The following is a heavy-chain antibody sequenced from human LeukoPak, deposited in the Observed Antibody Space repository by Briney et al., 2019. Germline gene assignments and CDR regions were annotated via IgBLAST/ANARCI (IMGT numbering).Heavy chain of an antibody. V-gene: IGHV3-33*01. CDR3: ARDLAGYTWYSSSWGGGWFDP. CDR1: GFPFSSYG. J-gene: IGHJ5*02. Sequence: GALRLSCAASGFPFSSYGMHWVRQAPGKGLEWVAVIWYDGSNKYYADSVKGRFPNPRDTSKNTLSLQMNSLRAEDTAVYYCARDLAGYTWYSSSWGGGWFDPWGQGTLVTVSS. D-gene: IGHD6-13*01. CDR2: IWYDGSNK.